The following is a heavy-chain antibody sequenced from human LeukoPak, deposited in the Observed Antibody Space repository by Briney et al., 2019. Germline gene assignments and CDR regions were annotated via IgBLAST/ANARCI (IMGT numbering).Heavy chain of an antibody. D-gene: IGHD2/OR15-2a*01. CDR2: ISDVGSI. CDR1: GGSISSYY. Sequence: SETLSLTCTVSGGSISSYYWSWIRQPPGKGLEWIAYISDVGSINYNPSLKSRVTISLDTSKNQFSLKLSSVTAADTAVYYCAGHHPRNTVDFWGQGTLVTVSS. V-gene: IGHV4-59*08. J-gene: IGHJ4*02. CDR3: AGHHPRNTVDF.